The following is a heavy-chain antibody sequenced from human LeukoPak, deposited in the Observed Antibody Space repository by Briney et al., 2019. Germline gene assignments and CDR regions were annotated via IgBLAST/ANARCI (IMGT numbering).Heavy chain of an antibody. V-gene: IGHV3-21*01. Sequence: GGSLRLSCAASGFTFSTYNLNWVRQAPGKGLEWVSSISSSSSYIFYADSVKGRFTISRDNAKNSLYLQMNSLRAEDTAVYYCASSPYDSSGYYWGWGQGTLVTVSS. J-gene: IGHJ4*02. CDR3: ASSPYDSSGYYWG. CDR2: ISSSSSYI. D-gene: IGHD3-22*01. CDR1: GFTFSTYN.